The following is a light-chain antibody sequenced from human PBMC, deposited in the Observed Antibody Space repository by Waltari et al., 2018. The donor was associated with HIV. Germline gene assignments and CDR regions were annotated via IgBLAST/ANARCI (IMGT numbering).Light chain of an antibody. CDR3: QYYNTWPPMYT. Sequence: IVLTQSQAALSVFPAQRATLSCRTSPSVGRDVTWYQQQPGQRPRLLVYGASTRATGVPARFSGDGSVTSFTLTISSLQPEDFAVYYCQYYNTWPPMYTFGQGTKLEI. J-gene: IGKJ2*01. V-gene: IGKV3-15*01. CDR1: PSVGRD. CDR2: GAS.